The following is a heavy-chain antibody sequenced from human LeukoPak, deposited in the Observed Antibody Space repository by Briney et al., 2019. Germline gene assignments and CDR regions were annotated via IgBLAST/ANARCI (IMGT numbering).Heavy chain of an antibody. Sequence: SETLSLTCTVSGGSISSYYWSWIRQPAGKGLEWIGRIYTSGSTNYNPSLKSRVTMSVDTSKNQSSLKLSSATAADTAVYYCARARNYYDSSGFYYEGDAFDIWGQGTMVTVSS. V-gene: IGHV4-4*07. CDR2: IYTSGST. CDR3: ARARNYYDSSGFYYEGDAFDI. D-gene: IGHD3-22*01. CDR1: GGSISSYY. J-gene: IGHJ3*02.